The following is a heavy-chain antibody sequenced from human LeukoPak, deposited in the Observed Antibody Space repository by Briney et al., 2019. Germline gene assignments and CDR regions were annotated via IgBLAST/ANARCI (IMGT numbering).Heavy chain of an antibody. J-gene: IGHJ4*02. D-gene: IGHD1-26*01. CDR3: ARVGATKYFDY. Sequence: SETLSLTCTVSGYSISSGYYWGWIRQPPGKGLEWIGSIYHSGSTYYNPSLKSRATISVDTSKNQFSLKLSSVTAADTAVYYCARVGATKYFDYWGQGTLVTVSS. CDR1: GYSISSGYY. CDR2: IYHSGST. V-gene: IGHV4-38-2*02.